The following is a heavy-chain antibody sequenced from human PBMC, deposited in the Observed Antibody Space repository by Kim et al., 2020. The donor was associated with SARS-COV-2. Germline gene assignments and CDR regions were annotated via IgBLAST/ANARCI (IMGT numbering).Heavy chain of an antibody. V-gene: IGHV1-46*01. CDR3: ARGYQLLFSPYYGMDV. Sequence: KFQGRVTMTRDTSTSTVYMELSSLRSEDTAVYYCARGYQLLFSPYYGMDVWGQGTTVTVSS. J-gene: IGHJ6*02. D-gene: IGHD2-2*01.